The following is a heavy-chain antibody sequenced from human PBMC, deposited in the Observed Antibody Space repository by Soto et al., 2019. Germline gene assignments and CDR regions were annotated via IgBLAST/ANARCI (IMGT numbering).Heavy chain of an antibody. Sequence: PGGSLRLSCAASGFTFSTYWMHWIRQVPGKGLEWVSRINSDASHTYYADSVKGRFTISRDNAKSTLHLEMNSLRAEDTAVYYCVRDGTCITQSCYGNWFDTWGQGTLVTVSS. J-gene: IGHJ5*02. CDR2: INSDASHT. V-gene: IGHV3-74*01. D-gene: IGHD2-15*01. CDR3: VRDGTCITQSCYGNWFDT. CDR1: GFTFSTYW.